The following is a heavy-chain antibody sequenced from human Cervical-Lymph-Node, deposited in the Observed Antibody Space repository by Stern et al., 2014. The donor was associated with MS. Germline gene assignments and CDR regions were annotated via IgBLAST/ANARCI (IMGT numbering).Heavy chain of an antibody. CDR2: IIPILGIA. V-gene: IGHV1-69*04. D-gene: IGHD5-12*01. CDR3: ARDTITPRGYGY. CDR1: GGTFSSYT. Sequence: DQLVESGAEVKKPGSSVTVSCKASGGTFSSYTISWVRQAPGQGLEWMGRIIPILGIANYAQKFQGRVTITSDKSTSTAYMELSSLRSEDTAVYYCARDTITPRGYGYWGQGTLVTVSS. J-gene: IGHJ4*02.